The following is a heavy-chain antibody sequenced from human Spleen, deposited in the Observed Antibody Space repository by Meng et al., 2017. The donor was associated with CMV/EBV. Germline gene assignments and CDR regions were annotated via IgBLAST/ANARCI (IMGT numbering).Heavy chain of an antibody. CDR2: IYPGDSDT. D-gene: IGHD2-21*01. CDR1: GYSFSSYW. V-gene: IGHV5-51*01. CDR3: ARGCGGDCYSNGYYYGMDV. Sequence: GESLKISCKGSGYSFSSYWIGWVRQMPGKGLEWMGMIYPGDSDTRYSPSFQGQVTISADKSLSTAFLHWSSLRASDTAIYYCARGCGGDCYSNGYYYGMDVWGQGTSVTVSS. J-gene: IGHJ6*02.